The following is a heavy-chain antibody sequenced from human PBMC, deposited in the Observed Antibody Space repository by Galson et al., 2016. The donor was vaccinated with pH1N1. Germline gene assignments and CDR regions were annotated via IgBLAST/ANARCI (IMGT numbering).Heavy chain of an antibody. CDR2: VSGTGTT. CDR1: GGSISSDSAY. J-gene: IGHJ5*01. CDR3: ARESLEWLIISGHRVELNWFDS. D-gene: IGHD3-3*01. V-gene: IGHV4-61*02. Sequence: VSGGSISSDSAYWTWIRQPAGKGLEWIGRVSGTGTTNYNPSLKSRVTISIDTSKNQFSLKMASVTAADTAVYFCARESLEWLIISGHRVELNWFDSWGQGTLVTVSS.